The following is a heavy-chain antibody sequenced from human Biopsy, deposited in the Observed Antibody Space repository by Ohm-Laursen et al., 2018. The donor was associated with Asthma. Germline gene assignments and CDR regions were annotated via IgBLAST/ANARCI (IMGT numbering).Heavy chain of an antibody. J-gene: IGHJ1*01. CDR1: GFTFGDYC. CDR2: IKHDGSEK. CDR3: ARTFHLWSPYHAEHYQL. V-gene: IGHV3-7*01. Sequence: GSLRLSCAASGFTFGDYCMSWVRQVPGQGLEWVANIKHDGSEKNHVDSLKGRFTISRDNAKNLLFLQMNSPRAEDTAVYYCARTFHLWSPYHAEHYQLWGQGTLVTVSS. D-gene: IGHD3-3*01.